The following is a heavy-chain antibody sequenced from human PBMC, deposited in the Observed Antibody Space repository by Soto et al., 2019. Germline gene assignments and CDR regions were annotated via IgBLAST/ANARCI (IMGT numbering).Heavy chain of an antibody. CDR1: GFTFSSYG. CDR3: ATGIAVAGTDLDY. V-gene: IGHV3-30*03. CDR2: ISYDGSNK. D-gene: IGHD6-19*01. J-gene: IGHJ4*02. Sequence: GGSLRLSCAASGFTFSSYGMHWVRQAPGKGLEWVAVISYDGSNKYYADSVKGRFTISRDNSKNTLYLQMNSLRAEDTAVYYCATGIAVAGTDLDYWGQGTLVTV.